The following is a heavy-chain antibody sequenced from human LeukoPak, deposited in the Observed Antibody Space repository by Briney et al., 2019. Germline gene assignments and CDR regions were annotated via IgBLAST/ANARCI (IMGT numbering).Heavy chain of an antibody. CDR2: ISGSGGST. D-gene: IGHD4-17*01. J-gene: IGHJ6*03. CDR1: GFTFSSYA. CDR3: AKAGGLRWLRGYYYMDV. Sequence: KSGGSLRLSCAASGFTFSSYAMSWVRQAPGKGLEWVSAISGSGGSTYYADSVKGRFTISRDNSKNTLYLQMNSLRAEDTAVYYCAKAGGLRWLRGYYYMDVWGKGTTVTVSS. V-gene: IGHV3-23*01.